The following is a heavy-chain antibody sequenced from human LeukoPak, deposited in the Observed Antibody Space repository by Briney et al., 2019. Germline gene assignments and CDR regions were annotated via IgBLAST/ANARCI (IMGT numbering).Heavy chain of an antibody. CDR1: GFTFSSYA. J-gene: IGHJ4*02. CDR3: ARDLLPIGYIGSPVGATTGDNFDY. Sequence: GGSLRLSCAASGFTFSSYAMSWVRQAPGKGLEWVSAISGSGGSTYYADSVKGRFTISRDNSKNTLYLQMNSLRAEDTAVYYCARDLLPIGYIGSPVGATTGDNFDYWGQGTLVTVSS. D-gene: IGHD1-26*01. V-gene: IGHV3-23*01. CDR2: ISGSGGST.